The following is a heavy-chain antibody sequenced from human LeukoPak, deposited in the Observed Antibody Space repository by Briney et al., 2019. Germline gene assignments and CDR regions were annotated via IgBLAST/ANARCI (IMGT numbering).Heavy chain of an antibody. Sequence: PGGSLRLSCAASGFNFIDYSMNWVRQAPGKGLEWISYIGISSGNTKYADSVKARFTISREKARNSLYLQMNSLRVEDTAMYYCARDHRYAFDNWGHGTLVTVSS. CDR1: GFNFIDYS. J-gene: IGHJ4*01. V-gene: IGHV3-48*01. CDR2: IGISSGNT. D-gene: IGHD5-12*01. CDR3: ARDHRYAFDN.